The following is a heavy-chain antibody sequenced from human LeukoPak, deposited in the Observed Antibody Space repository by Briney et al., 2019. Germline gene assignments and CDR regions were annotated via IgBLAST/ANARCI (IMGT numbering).Heavy chain of an antibody. CDR1: GGSISSYY. CDR2: IYTSGST. D-gene: IGHD2-2*01. CDR3: ARHTGYCSSTSCYSDYYYYMDV. J-gene: IGHJ6*03. V-gene: IGHV4-4*09. Sequence: SETLSLTCTVSGGSISSYYWSWIRQPPGKGLEWIGYIYTSGSTNYNPSLKSRVTISVDTSKNQFSLKLSSVTAADTAVYYCARHTGYCSSTSCYSDYYYYMDVWGKGTTVTVFS.